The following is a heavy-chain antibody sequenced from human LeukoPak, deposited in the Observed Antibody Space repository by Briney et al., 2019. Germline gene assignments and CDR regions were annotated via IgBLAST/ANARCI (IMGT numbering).Heavy chain of an antibody. Sequence: ASVKVSCKASGYTFTGYYMHWVRQAPGQGLEWMGWINPNSGGTNYAQKFQGWVTITRDTSISTAYMELSRLRSDDTAVYYCARGSIVVVVAALYNWFDPWGQGTLVTVSS. J-gene: IGHJ5*02. D-gene: IGHD2-15*01. CDR3: ARGSIVVVVAALYNWFDP. CDR1: GYTFTGYY. V-gene: IGHV1-2*04. CDR2: INPNSGGT.